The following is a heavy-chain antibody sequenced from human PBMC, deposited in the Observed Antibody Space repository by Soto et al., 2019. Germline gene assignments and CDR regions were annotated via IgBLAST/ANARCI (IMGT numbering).Heavy chain of an antibody. J-gene: IGHJ4*02. D-gene: IGHD6-19*01. CDR1: GFTFNDAW. CDR3: ATDSFRSGIAVAGNY. Sequence: GGSLRLSCAASGFTFNDAWMSWVRQAPGKGLEWVGRIKRKTDGGTTDYAAPVKSRFTISRDDSKNTLYLQMTSLRAEDTAIYYCATDSFRSGIAVAGNYWGQGTLVTVSS. V-gene: IGHV3-15*01. CDR2: IKRKTDGGTT.